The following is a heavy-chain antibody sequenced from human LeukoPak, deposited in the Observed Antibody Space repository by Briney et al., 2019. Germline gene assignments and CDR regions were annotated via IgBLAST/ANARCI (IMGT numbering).Heavy chain of an antibody. Sequence: SETLSLTCAVYGGSFSDYYWSWIRQPPGKGLEWIGEINHSGSTNYNPSPKSRVTISVDTSKNQFSLKLSSVTAADTAVYYCAREYVNIVLVPTAPNNLFDPWGQGTLVTVSS. J-gene: IGHJ5*02. CDR3: AREYVNIVLVPTAPNNLFDP. CDR2: INHSGST. V-gene: IGHV4-34*01. D-gene: IGHD2-2*01. CDR1: GGSFSDYY.